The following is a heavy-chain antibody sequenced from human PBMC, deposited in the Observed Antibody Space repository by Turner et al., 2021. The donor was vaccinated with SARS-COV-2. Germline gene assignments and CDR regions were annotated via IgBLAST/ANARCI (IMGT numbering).Heavy chain of an antibody. CDR3: ATREYSSGHFDY. V-gene: IGHV4-39*01. D-gene: IGHD5-18*01. J-gene: IGHJ4*02. CDR2: IYYSGDT. CDR1: DGSISSNIYY. Sequence: QLQLQESGPGLVKPSETLSHTCTVSDGSISSNIYYWSRIRQSPGKGLEWIGSIYYSGDTFYNPSLKSRVTISMDTSKNQFSLSLTSVTAADTAVYYCATREYSSGHFDYWGQGTLVTVSS.